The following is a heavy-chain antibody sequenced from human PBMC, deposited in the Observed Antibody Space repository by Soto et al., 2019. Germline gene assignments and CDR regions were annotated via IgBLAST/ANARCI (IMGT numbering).Heavy chain of an antibody. CDR1: GFTFSSYA. Sequence: PGGSLRLSCAASGFTFSSYAMSWVRQAPGKGLEWVSAISGSGGSTYYADSVKGRFTISRDNSKNTLYLQMNSLRAEGTAVYYCAKGAGYYDSSGYTFDYWGQGTLVTVSS. J-gene: IGHJ4*02. D-gene: IGHD3-22*01. CDR3: AKGAGYYDSSGYTFDY. V-gene: IGHV3-23*01. CDR2: ISGSGGST.